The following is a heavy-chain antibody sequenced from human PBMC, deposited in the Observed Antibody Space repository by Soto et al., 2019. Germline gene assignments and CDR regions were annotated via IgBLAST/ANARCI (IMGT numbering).Heavy chain of an antibody. J-gene: IGHJ3*02. CDR3: ARGGGVGVAGSAAFEM. V-gene: IGHV1-2*02. Sequence: QLHLVHSGAVVKKPGASVTVSCSASGYPVTAYYMHWVRQAPGRGLEWMGGINPATGAAKYTRTFQGRVTRTRATSTMTVFMELSGLTSEDTAVFYWARGGGVGVAGSAAFEMWGQGTLVTVSS. CDR1: GYPVTAYY. CDR2: INPATGAA. D-gene: IGHD3-3*01.